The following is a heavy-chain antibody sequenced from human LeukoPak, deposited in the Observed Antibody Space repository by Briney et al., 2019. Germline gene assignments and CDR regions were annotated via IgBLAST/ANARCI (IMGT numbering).Heavy chain of an antibody. J-gene: IGHJ3*01. Sequence: PGGSLRLSCAASGFTVSSNYLTWVRQAPGKGLEWVSVIYIGGSTYYSDSVKGRFTISRDSSKNTVDLQMNSLRAEDTAVYYCARVSDYGGIFDFWGQGTMVTVSP. CDR3: ARVSDYGGIFDF. D-gene: IGHD4-23*01. CDR1: GFTVSSNY. V-gene: IGHV3-53*01. CDR2: IYIGGST.